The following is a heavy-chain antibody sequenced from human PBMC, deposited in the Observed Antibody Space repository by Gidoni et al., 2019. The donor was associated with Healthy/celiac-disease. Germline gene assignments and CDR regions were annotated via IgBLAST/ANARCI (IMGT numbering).Heavy chain of an antibody. CDR2: ISGSGSST. CDR3: AKGTSRVAATLFDD. CDR1: GFTFSSYA. J-gene: IGHJ4*02. Sequence: EVHLLVSGGGLVQPGGSLRLSCASSGFTFSSYAMSWVRQAPGKGLEWVSAISGSGSSTYYADSVKGRFTISRDNSKNTLYLQMNSLRAEDTAVYYCAKGTSRVAATLFDDWGQGTLVTVSS. V-gene: IGHV3-23*01. D-gene: IGHD2-15*01.